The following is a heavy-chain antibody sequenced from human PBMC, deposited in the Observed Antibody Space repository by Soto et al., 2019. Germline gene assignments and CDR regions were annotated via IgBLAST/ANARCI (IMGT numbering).Heavy chain of an antibody. Sequence: GGSLRLSCAASGFTFSSYAMHWVRQAPGKGLEYVSAISSNGGSTYYANSVKGRFTISRDNSKNTLYLQMGSLRAEDMAVYYCAREALPNGYEWDFDYWGQGTLVTVPQ. CDR2: ISSNGGST. J-gene: IGHJ4*02. CDR3: AREALPNGYEWDFDY. V-gene: IGHV3-64*01. D-gene: IGHD5-12*01. CDR1: GFTFSSYA.